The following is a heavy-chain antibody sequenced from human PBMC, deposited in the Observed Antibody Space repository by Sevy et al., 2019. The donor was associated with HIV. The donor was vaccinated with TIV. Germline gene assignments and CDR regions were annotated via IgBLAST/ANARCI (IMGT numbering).Heavy chain of an antibody. CDR3: AREREEEDKGGAKFDY. Sequence: GGSLRLSCEVFGFNFRNYWMSWVRQAPGKGLEWVANIKNDGSEQYYLDSVTGGFTVSRDNGKKSLYLKMTGLRVDDAALYYCAREREEEDKGGAKFDYWGRGTLVTVSS. J-gene: IGHJ4*02. V-gene: IGHV3-7*01. CDR1: GFNFRNYW. D-gene: IGHD3-16*01. CDR2: IKNDGSEQ.